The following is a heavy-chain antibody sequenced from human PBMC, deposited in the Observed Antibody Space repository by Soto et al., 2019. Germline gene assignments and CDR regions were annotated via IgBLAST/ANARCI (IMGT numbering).Heavy chain of an antibody. CDR1: GGTFSSYS. D-gene: IGHD3-22*01. Sequence: SVKVSCKASGGTFSSYSISWVLQAPGQGLEWMGGIIPIFGTANYAQKFQGRVTITADESTSTAYMELSSLRSEDTAVYYCARSYSYYDSSGYPWGQGTLVTVSS. CDR2: IIPIFGTA. J-gene: IGHJ5*02. V-gene: IGHV1-69*13. CDR3: ARSYSYYDSSGYP.